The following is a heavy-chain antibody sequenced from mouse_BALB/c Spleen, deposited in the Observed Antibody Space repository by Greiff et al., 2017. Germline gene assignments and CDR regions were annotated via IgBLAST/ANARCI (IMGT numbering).Heavy chain of an antibody. CDR1: GYAFTNYL. CDR2: INPGSGGT. V-gene: IGHV1-54*01. CDR3: ARSGNYYRYDGNFDY. D-gene: IGHD2-14*01. Sequence: VKLMESGAELVRPGTSVKVSCKASGYAFTNYLIEWVKQRPGQGLEWIGVINPGSGGTNYNEKFKGKATLTADKSSSTAYMQLSSLTSDDSAVYFCARSGNYYRYDGNFDYWGQGTTLTVSS. J-gene: IGHJ2*01.